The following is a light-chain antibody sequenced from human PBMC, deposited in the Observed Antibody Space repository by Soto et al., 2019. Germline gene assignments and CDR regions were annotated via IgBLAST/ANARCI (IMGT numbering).Light chain of an antibody. V-gene: IGLV1-40*01. CDR2: GKT. CDR3: QSYDSGLRGYV. J-gene: IGLJ1*01. CDR1: TSNIGADYD. Sequence: QSVLSQPPSVCGAPGQRFTISCSGTTSNIGADYDVQWYRQLPGTAPKLLIHGKTNRPSGVPDRFSGSKSGTSASLAITGLQSEDEGDYYCQSYDSGLRGYVFGSGTKVTV.